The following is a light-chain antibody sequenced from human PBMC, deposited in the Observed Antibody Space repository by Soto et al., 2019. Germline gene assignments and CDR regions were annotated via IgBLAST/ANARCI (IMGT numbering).Light chain of an antibody. CDR2: GAS. Sequence: EIVMTQSPATLSVSPGERATLSCRASQSVSSNLAWYQQKPGQAPRLLIYGASTRATGIPARFSGSGSGTAFTLTISSLQSEDFAVYYCQQYNNWGWTFGQGTKVEIK. V-gene: IGKV3-15*01. CDR3: QQYNNWGWT. J-gene: IGKJ1*01. CDR1: QSVSSN.